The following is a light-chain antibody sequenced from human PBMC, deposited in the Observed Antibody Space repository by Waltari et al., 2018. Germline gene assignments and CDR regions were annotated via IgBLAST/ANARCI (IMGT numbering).Light chain of an antibody. V-gene: IGLV2-23*03. CDR1: GSEIDIYNL. Sequence: QSALPQPASVSGSLGQSITISCTGSGSEIDIYNLVSWYQQYPGKAPKLIIYEGDERPSGVSDRFSGSKSGNTASLTISGLQADDEAEYHCCSYAGGTTFLFGGGTKVTVL. J-gene: IGLJ2*01. CDR2: EGD. CDR3: CSYAGGTTFL.